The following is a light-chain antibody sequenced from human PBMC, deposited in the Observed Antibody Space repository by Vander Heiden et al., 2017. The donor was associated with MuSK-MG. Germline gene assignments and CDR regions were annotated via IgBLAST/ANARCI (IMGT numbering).Light chain of an antibody. CDR2: AAS. J-gene: IGKJ4*01. CDR1: QSISSY. V-gene: IGKV1-39*01. CDR3: QQSYSTWALT. Sequence: DIQMTQSPSSLSASVGDRVTITCRASQSISSYLNWYQQKPGKAPKLLIYAASSLQSGVPSRFSGSGSGTDFTLTIRSLQPEDFATYYCQQSYSTWALTFGGGTKVEIK.